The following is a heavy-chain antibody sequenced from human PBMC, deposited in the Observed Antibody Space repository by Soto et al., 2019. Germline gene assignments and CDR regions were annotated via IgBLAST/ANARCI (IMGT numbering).Heavy chain of an antibody. CDR2: IYYSGST. Sequence: QLQLQESGPGLVKPSETLSLTCTVSGGSISSSSYYWGWIRQPPGKGLEWIGSIYYSGSTYYNPSLKSRVTVSVDTSKNQFSLKLSSVTAADAAVYYCARLRPYCSSTSCYPSYWGQGTLVTVSS. V-gene: IGHV4-39*01. D-gene: IGHD2-2*01. J-gene: IGHJ4*02. CDR3: ARLRPYCSSTSCYPSY. CDR1: GGSISSSSYY.